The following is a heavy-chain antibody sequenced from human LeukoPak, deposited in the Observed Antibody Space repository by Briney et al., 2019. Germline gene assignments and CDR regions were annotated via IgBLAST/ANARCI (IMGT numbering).Heavy chain of an antibody. J-gene: IGHJ4*02. CDR1: GFTFSSYA. D-gene: IGHD3-3*01. CDR2: ISGSGGST. Sequence: PGGSPRLSCAASGFTFSSYAMSWVRQAPGKGLEWVSAISGSGGSTYYADSVKGRFTISRDNSKNTLYLQMNSLRAEDTAVYYCAKAQPQGEYDFWSGYLFYFDYWGQGTLVTVSS. V-gene: IGHV3-23*01. CDR3: AKAQPQGEYDFWSGYLFYFDY.